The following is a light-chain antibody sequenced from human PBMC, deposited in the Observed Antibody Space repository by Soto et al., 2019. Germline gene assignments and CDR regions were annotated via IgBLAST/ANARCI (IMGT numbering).Light chain of an antibody. CDR2: DTF. CDR1: QSVNSY. J-gene: IGKJ3*01. Sequence: IVLTQSPATLSLSPGERATLSCTASQSVNSYLAWYQHRPGQAPRLLIYDTFNRATGVPARFSGSGSGTDFTLTISRLEPEDFATYSCQQYGRSPVTFGPGT. CDR3: QQYGRSPVT. V-gene: IGKV3-20*01.